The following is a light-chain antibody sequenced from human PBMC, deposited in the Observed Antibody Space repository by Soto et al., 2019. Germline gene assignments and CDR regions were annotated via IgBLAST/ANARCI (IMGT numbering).Light chain of an antibody. CDR1: SSDVGGHNY. V-gene: IGLV2-14*01. Sequence: QSALTQPASVSGSPGQSITISCTGTSSDVGGHNYVSWYQQYPGKAPKLLIYEVSRRPSGISNRFSAPKSGNTASLTISGLQADDEADYYCCSYTTTNSRVFGGGTKLTVL. CDR3: CSYTTTNSRV. CDR2: EVS. J-gene: IGLJ3*02.